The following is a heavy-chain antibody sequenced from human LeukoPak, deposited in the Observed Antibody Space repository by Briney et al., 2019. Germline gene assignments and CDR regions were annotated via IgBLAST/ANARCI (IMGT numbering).Heavy chain of an antibody. J-gene: IGHJ6*03. CDR2: ISGSGGST. D-gene: IGHD2-2*01. CDR3: AKEAAAILWHYYYYMDV. CDR1: GFTFSSYA. V-gene: IGHV3-23*01. Sequence: GGSLRLSCVASGFTFSSYAMSWVRQAPGKGLEWVSAISGSGGSTYYADSVKGRFTISRDNSKNTLYLQMNGLRAEDTAVYYCAKEAAAILWHYYYYMDVWGKGTTVAVSS.